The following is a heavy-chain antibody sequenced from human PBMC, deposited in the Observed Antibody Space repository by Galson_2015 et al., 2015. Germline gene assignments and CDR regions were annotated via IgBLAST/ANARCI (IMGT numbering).Heavy chain of an antibody. CDR3: ARAGTLIYPPVADPDAFDI. V-gene: IGHV4-31*03. CDR1: GGSISSGGYY. Sequence: TLSLTCTVSGGSISSGGYYWSWIRQHPGKGLEWIGYIYYSGSTYYNPSLKSRVTISVDTSKNQFSLKLSSVTAADTAVYYCARAGTLIYPPVADPDAFDIWGQGTMVTVSS. CDR2: IYYSGST. J-gene: IGHJ3*02. D-gene: IGHD1-1*01.